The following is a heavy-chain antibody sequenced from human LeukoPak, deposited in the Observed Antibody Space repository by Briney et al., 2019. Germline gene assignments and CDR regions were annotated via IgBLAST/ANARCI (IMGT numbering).Heavy chain of an antibody. CDR3: ARRVTMVRGVKGWFDP. D-gene: IGHD3-10*01. J-gene: IGHJ5*02. CDR1: GGSFSGYY. CDR2: INHSGST. Sequence: SETLSLTCAVYGGSFSGYYWSWIRQPPGKGLEWIGEINHSGSTNYNPSLKSRVTISVDTSKNQFSLKLSSVTAADTAVYYCARRVTMVRGVKGWFDPWGQGTLVTVSS. V-gene: IGHV4-34*01.